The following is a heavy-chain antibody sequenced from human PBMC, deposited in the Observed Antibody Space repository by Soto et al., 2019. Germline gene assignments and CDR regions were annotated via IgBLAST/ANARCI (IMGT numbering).Heavy chain of an antibody. Sequence: PSETLSLTCTVSGGSISNYYWSWIRQPPGKGLEWIGYIYYSGSANYNPSLKSRVTISVDTSKNQFSLKLSSVTAADTAVYYCARDRGSYWCGDFDSWGQGTLVTVSS. D-gene: IGHD1-26*01. CDR1: GGSISNYY. CDR2: IYYSGSA. CDR3: ARDRGSYWCGDFDS. J-gene: IGHJ4*02. V-gene: IGHV4-59*01.